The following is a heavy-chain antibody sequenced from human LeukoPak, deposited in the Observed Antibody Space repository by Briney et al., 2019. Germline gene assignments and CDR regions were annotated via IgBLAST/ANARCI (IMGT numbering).Heavy chain of an antibody. D-gene: IGHD3-10*01. CDR3: AREGGGSGSYLSWFDP. CDR2: IYYSGST. V-gene: IGHV4-59*01. CDR1: GGSISRYY. Sequence: SETLSLTCTVSGGSISRYYWSWIRQPPGKGLEWIGYIYYSGSTNYNPSLKSRVTISVDTSKNQFSLKLSSVTAADTAVYYCAREGGGSGSYLSWFDPWGQGTLVTVSS. J-gene: IGHJ5*02.